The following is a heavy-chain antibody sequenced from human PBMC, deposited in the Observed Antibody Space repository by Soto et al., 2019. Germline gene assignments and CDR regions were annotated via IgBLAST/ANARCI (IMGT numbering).Heavy chain of an antibody. CDR3: TRDYDFWRGYLDY. Sequence: ASVKVSCKASGYTFTIYRISWVRQAPGQGLEWMGWISAYNGNTNYAQKLQGRVTMTTDTSTSTAYMELRSLRSDDTAVYSCTRDYDFWRGYLDYWGQGTPVTVSS. CDR2: ISAYNGNT. D-gene: IGHD3-3*01. J-gene: IGHJ4*02. CDR1: GYTFTIYR. V-gene: IGHV1-18*01.